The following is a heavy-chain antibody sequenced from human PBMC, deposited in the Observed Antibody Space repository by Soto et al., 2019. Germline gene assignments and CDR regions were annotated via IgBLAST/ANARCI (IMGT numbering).Heavy chain of an antibody. CDR1: GYNFTAFW. V-gene: IGHV5-10-1*01. J-gene: IGHJ5*01. CDR2: IDPSDSYT. Sequence: ESLKISCKASGYNFTAFWIHWVRQMPGKGLEWLGKIDPSDSYTNYSPSLEGHVTISTDNSITTAYLQWSSLRASDTALYFCARVHKNWFDSWAQGTMGTGS. CDR3: ARVHKNWFDS.